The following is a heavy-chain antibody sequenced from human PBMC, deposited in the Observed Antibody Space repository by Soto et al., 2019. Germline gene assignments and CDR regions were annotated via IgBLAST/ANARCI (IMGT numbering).Heavy chain of an antibody. CDR2: INHSGGT. J-gene: IGHJ6*02. Sequence: SETLSLTCAVYGGSFSAYYWSWIRQPPGKGLEWIGEINHSGGTSYNPSLKSRVTISVDTSKSQFSLKLTSVTAADRAVYYCARTSILLEQLGVDYYYYYGMDVWGQGTTVTVSS. V-gene: IGHV4-34*01. CDR1: GGSFSAYY. D-gene: IGHD6-6*01. CDR3: ARTSILLEQLGVDYYYYYGMDV.